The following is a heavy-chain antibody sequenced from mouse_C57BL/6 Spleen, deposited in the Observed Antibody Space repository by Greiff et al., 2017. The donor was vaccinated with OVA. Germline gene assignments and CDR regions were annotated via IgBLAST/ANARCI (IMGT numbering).Heavy chain of an antibody. CDR1: GFTFSSYG. CDR2: ISSGGSYT. Sequence: EVKLMESGGDLVKPGGSLKLSCAASGFTFSSYGMSWVRQTPDKRLEWVATISSGGSYTYYPDSVKGRFTISRDNAKNTLYLQMSSLKSEDTAMYYCARLGYYGSSQYYYAMDYWGQGTSVTVSS. V-gene: IGHV5-6*01. J-gene: IGHJ4*01. D-gene: IGHD1-1*01. CDR3: ARLGYYGSSQYYYAMDY.